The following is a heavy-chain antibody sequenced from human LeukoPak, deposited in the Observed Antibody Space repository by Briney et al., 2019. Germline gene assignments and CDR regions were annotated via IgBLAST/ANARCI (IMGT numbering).Heavy chain of an antibody. CDR2: ISTSGGST. CDR3: ATRPTYYDYVWGSYRFDY. CDR1: EFPFSNYG. J-gene: IGHJ4*02. V-gene: IGHV3-23*01. D-gene: IGHD3-16*02. Sequence: GALRLSCAASEFPFSNYGMSWVRQAPGKGLEWVSSISTSGGSTYYADSVKGRFTISRDNSKNTLYLQMNSLRAEDTAVYYCATRPTYYDYVWGSYRFDYWGQGTLVTVSS.